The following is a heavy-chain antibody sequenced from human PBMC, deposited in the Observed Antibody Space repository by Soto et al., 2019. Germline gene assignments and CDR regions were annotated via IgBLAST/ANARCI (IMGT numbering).Heavy chain of an antibody. CDR3: ARDGIAAAGLNWFDP. V-gene: IGHV3-30*04. Sequence: GGTLSLSCPASGSTFSSYAMHWVRKAPGKGLEWVAVISYDGRNKYYADSVKGRFTLSRDNSKNTLYLQMNSLRAEDTAVYYGARDGIAAAGLNWFDPWGQGTLVTVSS. CDR1: GSTFSSYA. J-gene: IGHJ5*02. D-gene: IGHD6-13*01. CDR2: ISYDGRNK.